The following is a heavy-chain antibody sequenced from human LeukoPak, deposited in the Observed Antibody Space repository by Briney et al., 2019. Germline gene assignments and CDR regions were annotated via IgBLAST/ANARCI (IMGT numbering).Heavy chain of an antibody. V-gene: IGHV3-30*02. D-gene: IGHD4-23*01. Sequence: GGSLRLSCAASGFTFSSYGMHWVRQAPGKGLEWVAFIRYDGSNKYYADSVKGRFIISRDNSKNTLNLQMNSLRAEDTAVYYCAKDFRDYGGNPEYLQHWGQGTLVSVSS. CDR3: AKDFRDYGGNPEYLQH. J-gene: IGHJ1*01. CDR2: IRYDGSNK. CDR1: GFTFSSYG.